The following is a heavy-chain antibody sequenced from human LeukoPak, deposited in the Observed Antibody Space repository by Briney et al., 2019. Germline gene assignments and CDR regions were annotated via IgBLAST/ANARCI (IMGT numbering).Heavy chain of an antibody. J-gene: IGHJ6*03. D-gene: IGHD2-2*01. CDR1: GGSISSYY. V-gene: IGHV4-4*07. CDR3: ARDSSSQLLSYYYYMDV. CDR2: IYTSGST. Sequence: SETLSLTCTVSGGSISSYYWSWIRQPAGKGLEWIGRIYTSGSTNYNPSLKSRVTMSVDTSKNQFSLKLSSVTAADTAVYYCARDSSSQLLSYYYYMDVWGKGTTATVSS.